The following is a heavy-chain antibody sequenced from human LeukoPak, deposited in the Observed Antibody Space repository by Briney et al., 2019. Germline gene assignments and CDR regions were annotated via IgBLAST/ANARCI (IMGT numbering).Heavy chain of an antibody. CDR3: AELGITMIGGV. V-gene: IGHV1-69*06. J-gene: IGHJ6*04. CDR2: IIPIFGTA. CDR1: GGTFSSYA. Sequence: SVKVSCKASGGTFSSYAISWVRQAPGQGLEWMGGIIPIFGTANYAQKFQGRVTITADKSTSTAYMGLNSLRAEDTAVYYCAELGITMIGGVWGKGTTVTISS. D-gene: IGHD3-10*02.